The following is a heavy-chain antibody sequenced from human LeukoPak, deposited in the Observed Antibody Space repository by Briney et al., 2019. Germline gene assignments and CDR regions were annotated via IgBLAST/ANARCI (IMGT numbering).Heavy chain of an antibody. CDR3: ARAVVVTASDV. CDR2: INGDGSDA. D-gene: IGHD2-21*02. CDR1: GFTFSSYW. J-gene: IGHJ4*02. Sequence: QPGGSLRLSCAASGFTFSSYWIHWVRQAPGKGLVWVSRINGDGSDATYADSVRGRFTISRDNARNTVHLQMNSLTAEDTAVYYCARAVVVTASDVWGQGTLVTVSS. V-gene: IGHV3-74*01.